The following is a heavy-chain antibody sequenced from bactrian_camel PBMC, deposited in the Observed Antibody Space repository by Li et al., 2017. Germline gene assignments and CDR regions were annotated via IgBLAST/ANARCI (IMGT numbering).Heavy chain of an antibody. V-gene: IGHV3-2*01. CDR2: INTDGSMT. CDR1: GFTFNSFY. D-gene: IGHD2*01. J-gene: IGHJ4*01. Sequence: HVQLVESGGGLVQPGGSLRLSCVASGFTFNSFYMTWVRQAPGKGLEYVSSINTDGSMTFYAESVKGRFTISRDNAKNMLYLQMNNLKSEDTALYYCAKALGGGNYYTGEYNYWGQGTQVTVS. CDR3: AKALGGGNYYTGEYNY.